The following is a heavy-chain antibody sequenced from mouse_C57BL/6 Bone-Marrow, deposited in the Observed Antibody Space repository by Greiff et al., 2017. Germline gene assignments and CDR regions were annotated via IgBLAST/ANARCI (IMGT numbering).Heavy chain of an antibody. CDR2: ISSGGSYT. CDR1: GFTFSSYG. D-gene: IGHD1-1*01. Sequence: EVKLQESGGDLVKPGGSLKLSCAASGFTFSSYGMSWVRQTPDKRLEWVATISSGGSYTYYPDSVKGRFTISRDNAKNTLYLQMSSLKSEDTAMYYCARHESTTVVARAMDYWGQGTSVTVSS. CDR3: ARHESTTVVARAMDY. J-gene: IGHJ4*01. V-gene: IGHV5-6*01.